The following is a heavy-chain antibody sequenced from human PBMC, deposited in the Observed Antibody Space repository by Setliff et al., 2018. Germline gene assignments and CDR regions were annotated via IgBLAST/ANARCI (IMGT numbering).Heavy chain of an antibody. Sequence: GASVKVSCKASGYTFTSYDINWVRQATGQGLEWMGGIIPIFGTANYAQKFQGRVTITADESTSTAYMELSSLRSDDTAVYYCATEKFPGDWGDYWGQGTLVTVSS. J-gene: IGHJ4*02. CDR3: ATEKFPGDWGDY. V-gene: IGHV1-69*13. CDR1: GYTFTSYD. CDR2: IIPIFGTA. D-gene: IGHD2-21*01.